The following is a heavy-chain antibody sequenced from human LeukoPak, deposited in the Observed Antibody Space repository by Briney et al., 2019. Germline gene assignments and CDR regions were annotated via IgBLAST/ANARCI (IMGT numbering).Heavy chain of an antibody. CDR2: IYYSGST. V-gene: IGHV4-59*01. Sequence: SETLSLTCTVSGGSISSYYWSWIRQPPGKGLEWIGYIYYSGSTNYNPSLKSRVTISLDTSKNQFSLNLTSVTAADTAVYYCARTWGYFEYWAQGTLVTVSS. D-gene: IGHD3-16*01. CDR1: GGSISSYY. CDR3: ARTWGYFEY. J-gene: IGHJ4*02.